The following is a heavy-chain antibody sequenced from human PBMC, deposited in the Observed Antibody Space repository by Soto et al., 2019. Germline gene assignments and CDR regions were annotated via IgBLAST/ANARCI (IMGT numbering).Heavy chain of an antibody. CDR3: ARGSAAIMVD. V-gene: IGHV4-59*01. Sequence: QVQLQESGPGLLKPSETLSLTCTVSGGSISSYYWRWIQQPPGKALEWIGYIYYRGSTNYNPSLKGRVTIAVDTSKNQFSLTLSSVTAADKAVYYCARGSAAIMVDWGQGTLVTVSS. J-gene: IGHJ4*02. CDR2: IYYRGST. CDR1: GGSISSYY. D-gene: IGHD2-2*01.